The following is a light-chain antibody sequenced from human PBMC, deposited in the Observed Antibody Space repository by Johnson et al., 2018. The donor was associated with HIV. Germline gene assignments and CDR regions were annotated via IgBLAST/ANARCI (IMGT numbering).Light chain of an antibody. V-gene: IGLV1-51*02. CDR1: SFNMGLIF. CDR3: GTGDGRLVVNV. Sequence: QSILTQPPSVSAAPGQRVTISCSGSSFNMGLIFLSWYQQVQGKPPKLLICKSNKRPSGIPNGSLASRSGRSATRASTGPRTGDEADYYWGTGDGRLVVNVFGTGTKVTVL. CDR2: KSN. J-gene: IGLJ1*01.